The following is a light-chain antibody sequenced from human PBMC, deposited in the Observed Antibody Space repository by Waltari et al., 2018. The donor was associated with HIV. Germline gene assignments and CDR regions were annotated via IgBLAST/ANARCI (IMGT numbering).Light chain of an antibody. CDR1: SSDAG. Sequence: QSALTQPASVSGSPGQSITISCTGISSDAGVSWYQQLPGKAPNLMLYDVIKRAAGVPYRFSGSKSGNTASLTISGLQAEDEGDYYCTSPWVFGGGTKVTVL. CDR2: DVI. CDR3: TSPWV. V-gene: IGLV2-14*03. J-gene: IGLJ3*02.